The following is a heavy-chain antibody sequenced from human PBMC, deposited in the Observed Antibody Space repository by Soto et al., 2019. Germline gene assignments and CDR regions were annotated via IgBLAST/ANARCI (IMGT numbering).Heavy chain of an antibody. D-gene: IGHD3-10*01. J-gene: IGHJ6*02. CDR1: GFTFISYA. CDR2: ISGSGGST. Sequence: PWGSLRLSCAASGFTFISYAMSCFRHAPLKWLEWVSAISGSGGSTYYADSVKGRFTISRDNSKNTLYLQMNSLRAEDTAVYYCAKNAITMVRGVYGMDVWGQGTTVTVSS. V-gene: IGHV3-23*01. CDR3: AKNAITMVRGVYGMDV.